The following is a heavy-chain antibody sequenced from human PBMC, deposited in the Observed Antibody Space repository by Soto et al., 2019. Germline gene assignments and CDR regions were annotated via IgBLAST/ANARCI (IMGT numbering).Heavy chain of an antibody. CDR3: AKDRVITMVRGVINN. V-gene: IGHV3-23*01. CDR1: GFTFSGYA. J-gene: IGHJ4*02. D-gene: IGHD3-10*01. Sequence: GGSLRLSCAASGFTFSGYAMSWVRQAPGKGLEWVSAISGSGGSTYYADSVKGRFTISRDNSKNTLYLQMNSLRAEDTAVYYCAKDRVITMVRGVINNWGQGTLVTVSS. CDR2: ISGSGGST.